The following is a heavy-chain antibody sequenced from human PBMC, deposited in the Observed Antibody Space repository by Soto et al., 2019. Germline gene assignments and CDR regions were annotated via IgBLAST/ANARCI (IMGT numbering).Heavy chain of an antibody. V-gene: IGHV3-15*01. J-gene: IGHJ3*02. D-gene: IGHD2-8*01. CDR3: TTQALYCTNGVCYAVAFDI. CDR2: IKSKTDGGTT. CDR1: GFTFSNAW. Sequence: GGSLRLSCAASGFTFSNAWMSWVRQAPGKGLEWVGRIKSKTDGGTTDYAAPVKGRFTISRDDSKNTLYLQMNSLKTEDTAVYYCTTQALYCTNGVCYAVAFDIWGQGTMVTVSS.